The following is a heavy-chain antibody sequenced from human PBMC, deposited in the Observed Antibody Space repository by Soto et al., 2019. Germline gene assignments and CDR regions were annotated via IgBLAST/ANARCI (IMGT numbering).Heavy chain of an antibody. D-gene: IGHD6-19*01. CDR3: ARDPGISSGWYYFDY. V-gene: IGHV3-7*05. CDR1: GFTFSNHW. J-gene: IGHJ4*02. Sequence: PGGSLRLSCAASGFTFSNHWMTLVRQAPGKGLEWVASVKQDGSEIYYGDSVKGRFTISRDNAKNSLFLQLNSLRAEDTAMYYCARDPGISSGWYYFDYWGQGTLVTVSS. CDR2: VKQDGSEI.